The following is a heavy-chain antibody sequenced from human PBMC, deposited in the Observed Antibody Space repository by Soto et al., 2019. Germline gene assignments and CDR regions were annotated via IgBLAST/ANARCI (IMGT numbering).Heavy chain of an antibody. J-gene: IGHJ4*02. CDR1: GFTFSSYA. Sequence: PGGSLRLSCAASGFTFSSYAMSWVRQAPGKGLEWVSAISGSGGSTYYADSVKGRFTISRDNSKSTLYLQMNSLRAEDTAVYYCAKYSEDCSSGSCYGVDYFDYWGQGTLVTVAS. V-gene: IGHV3-23*01. D-gene: IGHD2-15*01. CDR3: AKYSEDCSSGSCYGVDYFDY. CDR2: ISGSGGST.